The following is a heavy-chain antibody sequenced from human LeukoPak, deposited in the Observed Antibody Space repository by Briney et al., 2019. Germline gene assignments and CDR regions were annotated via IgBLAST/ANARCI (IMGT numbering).Heavy chain of an antibody. CDR1: GFTFSSYG. CDR2: ISYDGSNK. CDR3: AKDSGSYYYYYGMDV. J-gene: IGHJ6*02. D-gene: IGHD1-26*01. V-gene: IGHV3-30*18. Sequence: PGGSLRLSCAASGFTFSSYGMHWVRQAPGKGLEWVAVISYDGSNKYYADSVKGRFTVSRDNSKNTLYLQMNSLRAEDTAVYYCAKDSGSYYYYYGMDVWGQGTTVTVSS.